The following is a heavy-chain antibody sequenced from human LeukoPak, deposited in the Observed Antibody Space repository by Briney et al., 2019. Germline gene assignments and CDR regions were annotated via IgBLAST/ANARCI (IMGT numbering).Heavy chain of an antibody. J-gene: IGHJ5*02. Sequence: SETLSLTCAVSGGSISRSNWWNWVRQPPGKGLEWIGEVYHTGTTNYNPSLKSRLTIFVDKSKNQFFLKLNSVTAADTAVYYCARFVTGGDAYGALDPWGQGTLVTVSS. V-gene: IGHV4-4*02. D-gene: IGHD4-17*01. CDR1: GGSISRSNW. CDR2: VYHTGTT. CDR3: ARFVTGGDAYGALDP.